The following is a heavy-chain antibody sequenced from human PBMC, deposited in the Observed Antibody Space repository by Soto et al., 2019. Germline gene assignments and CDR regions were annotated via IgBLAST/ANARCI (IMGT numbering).Heavy chain of an antibody. J-gene: IGHJ4*02. CDR1: GFTFSSYS. V-gene: IGHV3-21*01. CDR3: AREGYCSTTSCYTNS. D-gene: IGHD2-2*02. Sequence: GGSLRLSCAASGFTFSSYSMNWVRQAPGKGLEWVSIISSSSTYINYADSVKGRFTISRDNAKNSLYLQMNSLRAEDTAVYYCAREGYCSTTSCYTNSWGQGTLVTDSS. CDR2: ISSSSTYI.